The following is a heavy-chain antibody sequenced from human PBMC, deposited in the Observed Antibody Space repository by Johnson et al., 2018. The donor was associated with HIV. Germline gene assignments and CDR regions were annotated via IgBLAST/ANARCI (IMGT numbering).Heavy chain of an antibody. CDR1: GFTFSSYW. CDR2: IKQDGSEK. D-gene: IGHD6-19*01. V-gene: IGHV3-7*01. J-gene: IGHJ3*02. CDR3: ARLPGYSSGWTLGAFDI. Sequence: VQVVESGGGVVQPGRSLRLSCAASGFTFSSYWMSWVRQAPGKGLEWVANIKQDGSEKYYVDYVKGRFTSSRDNAKNSLYLQMNSLRAEDTAVYYCARLPGYSSGWTLGAFDIWGLVTMVTVSS.